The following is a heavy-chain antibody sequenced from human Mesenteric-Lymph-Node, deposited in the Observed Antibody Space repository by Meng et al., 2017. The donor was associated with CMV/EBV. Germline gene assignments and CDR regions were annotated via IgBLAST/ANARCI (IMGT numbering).Heavy chain of an antibody. J-gene: IGHJ4*02. Sequence: GESLKISCAASGLTFSDYGIHWVRQAPGKGLEWVTFIPHDVSNKFYADSVKGRFTISRDNSKNTLYLQMNSLRAEDTAVYYCAKGITGLYWGQGTLVTVSS. V-gene: IGHV3-30*02. D-gene: IGHD1-20*01. CDR1: GLTFSDYG. CDR2: IPHDVSNK. CDR3: AKGITGLY.